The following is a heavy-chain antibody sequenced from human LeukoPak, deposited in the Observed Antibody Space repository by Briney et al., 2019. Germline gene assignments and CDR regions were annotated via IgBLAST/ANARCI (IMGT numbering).Heavy chain of an antibody. J-gene: IGHJ4*02. Sequence: ASVKVSCKASGYTFTNYDLTWVRQATGQGLEWMGWMNPNSGDTGYAQKFQGRLTMTRDTSLSTAYMELSSLRSEDTAVYYCARGFAAYDTSDYAFSYYWGQGTLVTVSS. V-gene: IGHV1-8*01. D-gene: IGHD3-22*01. CDR3: ARGFAAYDTSDYAFSYY. CDR2: MNPNSGDT. CDR1: GYTFTNYD.